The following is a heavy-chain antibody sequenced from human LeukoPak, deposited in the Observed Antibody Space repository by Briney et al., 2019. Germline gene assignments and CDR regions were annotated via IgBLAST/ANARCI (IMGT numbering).Heavy chain of an antibody. J-gene: IGHJ4*02. Sequence: ASVKVSCKASGYTFTSYGISWVRQAPGQGLEWMGWISAYNGNTNYAQKLQGRVTMTTDTSTSTAYMELRSLRSDDTAVYYCAREGIVTIFGVVISRASDYWGQGTLVTVSS. CDR2: ISAYNGNT. D-gene: IGHD3-3*01. CDR1: GYTFTSYG. V-gene: IGHV1-18*01. CDR3: AREGIVTIFGVVISRASDY.